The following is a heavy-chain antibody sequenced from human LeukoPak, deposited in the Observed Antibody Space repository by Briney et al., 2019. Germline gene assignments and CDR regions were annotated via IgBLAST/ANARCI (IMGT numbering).Heavy chain of an antibody. Sequence: SETLSLTCAVYGGSFSGYYWSWIRQPPGKGLEWIGEINHSGSTNYNPSLKSRVTISVDTSKNQFSLKLSSVTAADTAVYYCARELLAVVDYWGQGTLVTVSS. V-gene: IGHV4-34*01. CDR2: INHSGST. CDR3: ARELLAVVDY. D-gene: IGHD6-19*01. J-gene: IGHJ4*02. CDR1: GGSFSGYY.